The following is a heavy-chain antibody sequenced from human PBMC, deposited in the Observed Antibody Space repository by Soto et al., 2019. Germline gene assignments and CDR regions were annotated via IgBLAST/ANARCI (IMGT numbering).Heavy chain of an antibody. CDR3: ARDTGGGDYYFDY. CDR2: INAGNGNT. Sequence: ASVKVSCKASGYTFTSYAMHWVRQAPGQRLEWMGWINAGNGNTKYSQKFQGRVTITRDTSASTAYMELSSLRSEDTAVYYCARDTGGGDYYFDYWGQGTLVTVSS. D-gene: IGHD2-21*02. CDR1: GYTFTSYA. J-gene: IGHJ4*02. V-gene: IGHV1-3*01.